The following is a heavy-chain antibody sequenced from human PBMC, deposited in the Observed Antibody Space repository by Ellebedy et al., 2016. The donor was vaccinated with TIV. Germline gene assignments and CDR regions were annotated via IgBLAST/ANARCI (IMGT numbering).Heavy chain of an antibody. CDR1: GGSIRSYY. V-gene: IGHV4-59*01. D-gene: IGHD2-8*01. J-gene: IGHJ2*01. CDR3: AREMVYDPSNYWYFDL. Sequence: MPSETLSLTCTVSGGSIRSYYWSWIRQSPGKGLEYIGNIYHAGSTNYNPSLKSRATISLDTSKSQFSLKLTSVTAADTAMYYCAREMVYDPSNYWYFDLWGRGTLVTVSS. CDR2: IYHAGST.